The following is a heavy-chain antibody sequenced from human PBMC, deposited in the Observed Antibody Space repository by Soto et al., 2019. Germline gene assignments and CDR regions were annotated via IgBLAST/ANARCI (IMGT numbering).Heavy chain of an antibody. D-gene: IGHD2-21*01. Sequence: EVQLVESGGGMVQPGRSLRLSCVGSGFTFKTDWMTWVRQGPGKGLEWVANIKGDGTKENYVDSVKGRFTISRDNAKNSLYLQMNSLRVEDTAVYYCAMDLSPSCGGGWFYALDLWGQGTVVTVSS. CDR1: GFTFKTDW. J-gene: IGHJ3*01. V-gene: IGHV3-7*04. CDR2: IKGDGTKE. CDR3: AMDLSPSCGGGWFYALDL.